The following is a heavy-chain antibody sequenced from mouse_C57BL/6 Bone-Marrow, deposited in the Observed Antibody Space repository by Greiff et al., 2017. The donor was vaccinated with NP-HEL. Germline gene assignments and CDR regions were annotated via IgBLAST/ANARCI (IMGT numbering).Heavy chain of an antibody. J-gene: IGHJ1*03. CDR3: ARSRTTVVARYIDV. CDR2: IYPRSGNT. Sequence: QVQLQQSGAELARPGASVKLSCKASGYTFTSYGISWVKQRTGQGLEWIGEIYPRSGNTYYNEKFKGKATLTADKSSSTAYMELLSLTSEDSAVYVCARSRTTVVARYIDVWGTGTTVTVSS. D-gene: IGHD1-1*01. CDR1: GYTFTSYG. V-gene: IGHV1-81*01.